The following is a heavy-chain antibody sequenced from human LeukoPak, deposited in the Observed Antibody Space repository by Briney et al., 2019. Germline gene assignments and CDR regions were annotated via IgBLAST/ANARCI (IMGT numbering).Heavy chain of an antibody. CDR2: INPSGGST. CDR3: ARDGGSGSYSGLCWFDP. D-gene: IGHD3-10*01. J-gene: IGHJ5*02. CDR1: GYTFTSYY. V-gene: IGHV1-46*01. Sequence: ASVKVSCKASGYTFTSYYMHWVRQAPGQGLEWMGLINPSGGSTSYAQKFQGRVTMTRDTSTSTVYMELSSLRSEDTAVYYCARDGGSGSYSGLCWFDPWGQGTLVTVSS.